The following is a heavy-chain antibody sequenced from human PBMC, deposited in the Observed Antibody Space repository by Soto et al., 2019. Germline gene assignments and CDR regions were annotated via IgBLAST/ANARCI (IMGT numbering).Heavy chain of an antibody. CDR3: ARHGDSSSWSYLVT. Sequence: TLSLTCNVSGGSVSRGSYYWSWIRQPPGEGLEWIGYIYDSGSTNYNPSLKSRVTISVDTSKNQFSLKLSSVTAADTAVYYCARHGDSSSWSYLVTWGQGSLVDVSS. CDR2: IYDSGST. D-gene: IGHD6-13*01. CDR1: GGSVSRGSYY. V-gene: IGHV4-61*01. J-gene: IGHJ4*02.